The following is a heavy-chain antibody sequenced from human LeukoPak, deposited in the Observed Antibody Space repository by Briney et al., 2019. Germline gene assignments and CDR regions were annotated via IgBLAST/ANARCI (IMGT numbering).Heavy chain of an antibody. D-gene: IGHD1-26*01. J-gene: IGHJ3*02. CDR1: GGSISSGNYY. CDR3: ARVSGSATALDALDI. Sequence: TLSLTCTVSGGSISSGNYYWSWIRQPAGKGLEWIGRIYTSGSTNYNPSLKSRVTISVDTSKNQFSLKLTSVTAADTAVYYCARVSGSATALDALDIWGQGTMVIVSS. CDR2: IYTSGST. V-gene: IGHV4-61*02.